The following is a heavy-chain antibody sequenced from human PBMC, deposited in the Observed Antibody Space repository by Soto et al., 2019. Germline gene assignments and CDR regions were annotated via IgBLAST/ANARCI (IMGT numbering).Heavy chain of an antibody. J-gene: IGHJ6*02. CDR2: IYHSGST. CDR1: GGSISSSNW. Sequence: KPSETLSLTCAVSGGSISSSNWWSWVRQPPGKGLEWIGEIYHSGSTNYNPSLKSRVTISVDKSKNQFSLKLSSVTAADTAVYYCAGREGGYDFPGYYYGMDVWGQGTTVTVSS. V-gene: IGHV4-4*02. CDR3: AGREGGYDFPGYYYGMDV. D-gene: IGHD5-12*01.